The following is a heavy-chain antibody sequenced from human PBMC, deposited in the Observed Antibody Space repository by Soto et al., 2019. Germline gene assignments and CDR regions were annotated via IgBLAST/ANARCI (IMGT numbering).Heavy chain of an antibody. CDR3: AKARTTYTDTYSHRPFDY. CDR1: GFTFSRFD. J-gene: IGHJ4*02. V-gene: IGHV3-30*18. D-gene: IGHD2-15*01. Sequence: QVQLAESGGGVVQPGRSLTLSCAASGFTFSRFDMHWVRQAPGKGLEWVAVISEDGNTKYYADSVKGRFTISRDKSSNTLFLQMNSLRAEDTAVYYCAKARTTYTDTYSHRPFDYWGQGILVTVSS. CDR2: ISEDGNTK.